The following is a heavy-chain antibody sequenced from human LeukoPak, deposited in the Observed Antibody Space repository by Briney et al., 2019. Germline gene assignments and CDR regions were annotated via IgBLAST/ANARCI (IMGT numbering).Heavy chain of an antibody. D-gene: IGHD5-12*01. CDR3: ARAPSGYAMALDY. Sequence: SETLSLTCAVYGGSFSGYSWSWIRQPPGKGLEWIGEINHSGSTNYNPSLKSRVTISVDTSKNQFSLKLSSVTAADTAVYYCARAPSGYAMALDYWGQGTLVTVSS. CDR2: INHSGST. CDR1: GGSFSGYS. J-gene: IGHJ4*02. V-gene: IGHV4-34*01.